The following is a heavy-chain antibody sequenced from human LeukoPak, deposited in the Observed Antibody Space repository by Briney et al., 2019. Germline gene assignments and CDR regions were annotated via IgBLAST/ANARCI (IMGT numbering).Heavy chain of an antibody. D-gene: IGHD1-26*01. Sequence: GASVKVSCKASGYTFTAYYIHWVRQAPGQGLEWMGWINPNSGGTNYAQKFQGRVTMTRDTSISTGYMELSRLRSDGTAVYYCARDGSYALYYFDYWGQGTLVTVSS. CDR2: INPNSGGT. CDR3: ARDGSYALYYFDY. J-gene: IGHJ4*02. V-gene: IGHV1-2*02. CDR1: GYTFTAYY.